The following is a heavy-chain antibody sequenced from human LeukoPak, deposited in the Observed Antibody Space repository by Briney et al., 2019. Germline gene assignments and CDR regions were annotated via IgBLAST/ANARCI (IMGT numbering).Heavy chain of an antibody. J-gene: IGHJ4*02. D-gene: IGHD5-24*01. CDR1: GFTFSSYA. CDR2: ISYDGSNK. Sequence: GGSLRLSCAASGFTFSSYAMHWVRQAPGKGLEWVAVISYDGSNKYYADSVKGRFTISRDNSKNTLYLQMNSLRAEDTAVYYCAADGRDGNNDNWGQGTLVTVSS. V-gene: IGHV3-30*01. CDR3: AADGRDGNNDN.